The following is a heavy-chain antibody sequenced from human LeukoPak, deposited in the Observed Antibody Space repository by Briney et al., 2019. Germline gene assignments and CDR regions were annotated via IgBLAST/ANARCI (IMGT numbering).Heavy chain of an antibody. CDR1: GGSISSYY. D-gene: IGHD6-13*01. J-gene: IGHJ4*02. CDR2: IHTSGST. CDR3: ARRSIAAATFYFDY. Sequence: PSETLSLTCTVSGGSISSYYWSWIRQPPGKGLEWTGYIHTSGSTNYNPSLKSRVTISVDTSKNQFSLKLSSVTAADTAVYYCARRSIAAATFYFDYWGQGTLVTVSS. V-gene: IGHV4-4*09.